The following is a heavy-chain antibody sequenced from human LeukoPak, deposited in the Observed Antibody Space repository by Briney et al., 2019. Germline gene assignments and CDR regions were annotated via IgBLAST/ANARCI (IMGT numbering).Heavy chain of an antibody. Sequence: ASVKVSCKASGYTFTGYYMHWVRQAPGQGLEWMGWIKPNSGGTNYAQKFQGRVTMTRDTSISTAYMELSRLRSDDTAVYYCARAPAAWDYFDYWGQGTLVTVSS. V-gene: IGHV1-2*02. D-gene: IGHD6-13*01. CDR3: ARAPAAWDYFDY. CDR2: IKPNSGGT. CDR1: GYTFTGYY. J-gene: IGHJ4*02.